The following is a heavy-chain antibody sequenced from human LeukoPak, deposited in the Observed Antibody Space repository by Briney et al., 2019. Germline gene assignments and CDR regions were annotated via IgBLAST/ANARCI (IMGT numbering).Heavy chain of an antibody. J-gene: IGHJ4*02. Sequence: PGGSLRLSCAASGFTFSSYWMSWVRQAPGKGLEWVSVIYSGGSTYYADSVKGRFTISRDNSKNTLYLQMNSLRAEDTAVYYCARGCHSESTYYDILTGYPRYYFDYWGQGTLVTVSS. CDR2: IYSGGST. V-gene: IGHV3-53*01. CDR3: ARGCHSESTYYDILTGYPRYYFDY. CDR1: GFTFSSYW. D-gene: IGHD3-9*01.